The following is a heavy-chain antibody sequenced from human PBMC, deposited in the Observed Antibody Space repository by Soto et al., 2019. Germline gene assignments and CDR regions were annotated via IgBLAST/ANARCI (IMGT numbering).Heavy chain of an antibody. CDR3: ARHVGGSYSDYYYGMDV. CDR2: IDPSDSYT. CDR1: GYSFTSYW. J-gene: IGHJ6*02. V-gene: IGHV5-10-1*01. Sequence: PGESLKISCKGSGYSFTSYWISWVRQMPGKGLEWMGRIDPSDSYTNYSPSFQGHVTISADKSISTAYLQWSSLKASDTAMHYCARHVGGSYSDYYYGMDVWGQGTTVTVSS. D-gene: IGHD1-26*01.